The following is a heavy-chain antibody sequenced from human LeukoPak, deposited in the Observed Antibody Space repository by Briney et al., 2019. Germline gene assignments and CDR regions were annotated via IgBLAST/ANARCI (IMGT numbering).Heavy chain of an antibody. CDR3: ARDSSYAFDI. CDR1: GGSISSSSYY. CDR2: IYYSGST. J-gene: IGHJ3*02. Sequence: PSETLSLTCTVSGGSISSSSYYWGWIRQPPGKGLEWIGSIYYSGSTYYNPSLKSRVTISVDTSKNQFSLKLSSVTAADTAVYSCARDSSYAFDIWGRGTMVSVSS. V-gene: IGHV4-39*07.